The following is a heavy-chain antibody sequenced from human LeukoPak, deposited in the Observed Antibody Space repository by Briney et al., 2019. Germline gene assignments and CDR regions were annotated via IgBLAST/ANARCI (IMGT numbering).Heavy chain of an antibody. J-gene: IGHJ4*02. V-gene: IGHV3-48*03. CDR2: ISSGAITM. CDR3: ALLAVASDFDY. Sequence: GGSLRLSCAASGFMFRSFEMYWVRQAPGKGLEWIAYISSGAITMYYADSVKGRFTISRDDAKNSLFLQMNSLRAEDTAVYYCALLAVASDFDYWGQGAPVTVSS. D-gene: IGHD6-19*01. CDR1: GFMFRSFE.